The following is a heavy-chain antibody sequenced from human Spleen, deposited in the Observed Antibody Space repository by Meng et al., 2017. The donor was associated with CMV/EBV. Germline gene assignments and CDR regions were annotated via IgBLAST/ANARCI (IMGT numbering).Heavy chain of an antibody. Sequence: SGASVSSNSYYWSWIRQPPGKGLEWIGYIYYSGSTNYIPSLKSRVTISVDTSKNQFSLKLRSVTAADTAVYYCAGGDYYGSGSSENYWGQGTLVTVSS. D-gene: IGHD3-10*01. V-gene: IGHV4-61*01. CDR2: IYYSGST. CDR1: GASVSSNSYY. CDR3: AGGDYYGSGSSENY. J-gene: IGHJ4*02.